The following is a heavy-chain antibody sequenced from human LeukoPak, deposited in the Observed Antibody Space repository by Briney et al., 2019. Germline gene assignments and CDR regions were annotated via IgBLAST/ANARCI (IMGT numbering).Heavy chain of an antibody. J-gene: IGHJ6*03. CDR3: ARYQRAHYGDYMSYYYYMDV. CDR2: ISGYNGNT. V-gene: IGHV1-18*01. CDR1: GYTFTSYG. Sequence: ASVKVSCKASGYTFTSYGSNWVRQAPGQGLEWMGCISGYNGNTNYEQNVQGRVTMTTDTSTSTAYMELRSLRSDDTAVYYCARYQRAHYGDYMSYYYYMDVWGKGTTVTISS. D-gene: IGHD4-17*01.